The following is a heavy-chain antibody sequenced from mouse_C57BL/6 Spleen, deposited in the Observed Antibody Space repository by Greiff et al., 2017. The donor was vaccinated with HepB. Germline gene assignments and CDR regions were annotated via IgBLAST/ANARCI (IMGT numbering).Heavy chain of an antibody. D-gene: IGHD2-4*01. CDR1: GFTFSSYA. CDR2: ISDGGSYT. J-gene: IGHJ2*01. CDR3: AVYDYDGDYFDY. V-gene: IGHV5-4*03. Sequence: EVKLVESGGGLVKPGGSLKLSCAASGFTFSSYAMSWVRQTPEKRLEWVATISDGGSYTYYPDNVKGRFTISRDNAKNNLYLQMSHLKSEDTAMYYCAVYDYDGDYFDYWGQGTTLTVSS.